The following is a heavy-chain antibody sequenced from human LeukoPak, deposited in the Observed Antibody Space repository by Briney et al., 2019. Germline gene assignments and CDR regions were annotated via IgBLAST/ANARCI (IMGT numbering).Heavy chain of an antibody. Sequence: KTGASLQISCKGSGYSFISYWIGWVRQLPGKGLEWMGIIYPGASDTRYSPSFQGQVTISADKSISTAYLQWSSLEASDTAIYYCARHHGITMTPKPDYWGQGTLVTVSS. CDR1: GYSFISYW. V-gene: IGHV5-51*01. J-gene: IGHJ4*02. CDR2: IYPGASDT. D-gene: IGHD3-22*01. CDR3: ARHHGITMTPKPDY.